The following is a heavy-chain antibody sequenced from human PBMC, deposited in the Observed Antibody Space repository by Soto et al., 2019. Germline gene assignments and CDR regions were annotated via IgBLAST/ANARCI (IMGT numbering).Heavy chain of an antibody. Sequence: QVQLVESGGGVVQPGRSLRLSCAASGFTFKTYGMHWVRQAPGKGLEWVAVISFGGTDKYYADSVKGRFSISRDNSKSNLDQQMNKLTADDPGVYYCAREQWPREGYFYAMDVWGQGTTVTVSS. D-gene: IGHD6-19*01. CDR2: ISFGGTDK. CDR3: AREQWPREGYFYAMDV. J-gene: IGHJ6*02. V-gene: IGHV3-30*03. CDR1: GFTFKTYG.